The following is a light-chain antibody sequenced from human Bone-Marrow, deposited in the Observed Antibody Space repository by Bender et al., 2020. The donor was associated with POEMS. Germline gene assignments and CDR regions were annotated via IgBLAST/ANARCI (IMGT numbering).Light chain of an antibody. CDR2: QDN. J-gene: IGLJ2*01. CDR1: KLGDKY. Sequence: SYKVSQPPSVSVSPGQTASITCSGDKLGDKYVSWYQQKPGLSPVLVIYQDNKRPSGIPERFSGSNSGNTATLTISGTQAMDEATYHCQAWDSSTAATFGGGTKVTVL. CDR3: QAWDSSTAAT. V-gene: IGLV3-1*01.